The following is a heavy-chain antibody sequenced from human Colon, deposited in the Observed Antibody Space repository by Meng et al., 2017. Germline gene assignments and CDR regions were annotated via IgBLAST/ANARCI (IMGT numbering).Heavy chain of an antibody. J-gene: IGHJ4*02. CDR1: GGSVSSAGDQ. Sequence: QVQLQASGPGLVRPSEPISLICSVSGGSVSSAGDQWSWIRQPPGKGLEWIGYASTNYNPSLKSRVTISVDTSKNQFSLRLTSVTAADTAVYYCARDHMGSLDYWGQGILVTVSS. V-gene: IGHV4-61*08. CDR3: ARDHMGSLDY. CDR2: AST. D-gene: IGHD1-26*01.